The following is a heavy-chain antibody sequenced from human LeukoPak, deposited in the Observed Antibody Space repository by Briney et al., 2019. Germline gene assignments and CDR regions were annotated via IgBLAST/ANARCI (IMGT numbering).Heavy chain of an antibody. J-gene: IGHJ3*02. D-gene: IGHD3-10*01. CDR2: IYYSGST. CDR3: ARDTNYPPHAFDI. CDR1: GGSIRSYY. V-gene: IGHV4-59*01. Sequence: SETLSLTXTVSGGSIRSYYWSWIRQPPGKGLEWIGYIYYSGSTNYNPSLKSRVTISVDTSKNQFSLKLSSVTAADTAVYYCARDTNYPPHAFDIWGQGTMVTVSS.